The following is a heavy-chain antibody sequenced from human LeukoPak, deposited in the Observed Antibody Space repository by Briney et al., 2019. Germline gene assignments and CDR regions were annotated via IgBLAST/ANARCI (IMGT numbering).Heavy chain of an antibody. CDR1: GGSFSSYY. CDR2: INHSGST. J-gene: IGHJ4*02. Sequence: SETLSLTCAVYGGSFSSYYWSWIRQPPGKGLEWIGEINHSGSTNYNPSLKSRVTISVDTSKNQFSLKLSSVTAADTAVYYCASHYDSSGYYGFDYWGQGTLVTVSS. V-gene: IGHV4-34*01. CDR3: ASHYDSSGYYGFDY. D-gene: IGHD3-22*01.